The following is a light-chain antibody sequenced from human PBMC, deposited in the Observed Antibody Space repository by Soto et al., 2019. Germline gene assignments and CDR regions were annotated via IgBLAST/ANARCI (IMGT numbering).Light chain of an antibody. CDR1: QTISSW. Sequence: DIQMTQSPSTLSASVGDRVTITCRASQTISSWLAWYRQKPGKAPKLLIYDVSSMESGVPSRFSGSGSGTEFTLTISSLQPDDSATYYCQQYNTFWTFGQGTKVDIK. CDR2: DVS. V-gene: IGKV1-5*01. J-gene: IGKJ1*01. CDR3: QQYNTFWT.